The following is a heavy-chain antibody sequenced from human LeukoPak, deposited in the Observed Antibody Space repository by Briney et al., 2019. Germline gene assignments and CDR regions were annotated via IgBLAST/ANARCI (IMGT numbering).Heavy chain of an antibody. Sequence: GGSLRLSCAASGFTFSDYYMSWIRQAPGKGLEWVSYISSSSSYTNYADSVKGRFTISRDNAKNSLYLQMNSLRAEDTAVYYCARVLNYYDSSGYEDYWGQGTLVTVS. CDR1: GFTFSDYY. CDR2: ISSSSSYT. D-gene: IGHD3-22*01. CDR3: ARVLNYYDSSGYEDY. J-gene: IGHJ4*02. V-gene: IGHV3-11*06.